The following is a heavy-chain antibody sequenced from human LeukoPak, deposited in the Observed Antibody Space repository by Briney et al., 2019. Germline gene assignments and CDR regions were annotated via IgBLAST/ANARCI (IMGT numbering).Heavy chain of an antibody. J-gene: IGHJ4*02. CDR2: INPNSGGT. D-gene: IGHD2-21*02. V-gene: IGHV1-2*02. Sequence: ASVKVSAKASGYTFTGYIFHWLRQAPGQGLDGMGWINPNSGGTNYAQKFQGRVTMTRDTSISTAYMELSRLRSDDTAVYYCAREGVVVTAAFDYWGQGTLVTVSS. CDR1: GYTFTGYI. CDR3: AREGVVVTAAFDY.